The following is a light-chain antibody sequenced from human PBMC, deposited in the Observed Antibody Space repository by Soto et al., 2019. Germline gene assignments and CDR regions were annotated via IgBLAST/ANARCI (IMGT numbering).Light chain of an antibody. V-gene: IGKV3-20*01. CDR2: GAS. CDR3: QQYGSSPHT. J-gene: IGKJ2*01. Sequence: EIVLTQSPGTLSLSPGERATLSCRASQSVSRSYLAWYQHKPGQAPRLLIYGASSRATGIPDRFSGSGSGTDFTLTISRLEPEDVAVYYCQQYGSSPHTFGQGTKLEIK. CDR1: QSVSRSY.